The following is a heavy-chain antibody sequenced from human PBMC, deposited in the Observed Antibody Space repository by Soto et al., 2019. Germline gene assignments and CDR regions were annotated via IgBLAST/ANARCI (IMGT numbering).Heavy chain of an antibody. J-gene: IGHJ5*02. Sequence: PSETLSLTCTVSGGSISNYYWSWIRQPPGKGLEWIGYIYYSGSTYYNPSLKSRVTISVDTSKNQFSLNLTSVTAADTAVYYCVRGGYFDRSWFDPWGQGSLVTAPQ. CDR2: IYYSGST. CDR3: VRGGYFDRSWFDP. CDR1: GGSISNYY. D-gene: IGHD3-22*01. V-gene: IGHV4-59*01.